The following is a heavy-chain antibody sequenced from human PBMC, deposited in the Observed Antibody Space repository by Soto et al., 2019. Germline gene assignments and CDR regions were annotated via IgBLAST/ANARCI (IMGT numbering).Heavy chain of an antibody. CDR1: GGSISSGDYY. D-gene: IGHD4-17*01. J-gene: IGHJ6*02. Sequence: SETLSLTCTVSGGSISSGDYYWSWIRQPPGKGLEWIGYVYYSGSTYYNPSLKSRVTISVDTSKNQFSLKLSSVTAADTAVYYCARTTYGVLYGMDVWGQGTTVTVSS. V-gene: IGHV4-30-4*01. CDR2: VYYSGST. CDR3: ARTTYGVLYGMDV.